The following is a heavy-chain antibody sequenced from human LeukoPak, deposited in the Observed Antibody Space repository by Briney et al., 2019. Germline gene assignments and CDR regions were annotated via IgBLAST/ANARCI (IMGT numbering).Heavy chain of an antibody. CDR2: MNPNSGNT. D-gene: IGHD3-10*01. Sequence: ASVKVSCNASGYTFTSYDINWVRQATGQGLEWMGWMNPNSGNTGYAQKFQSRVTMTRNTSISTAYMELSSLRSEDTAVYYCARENRYGSGLPYYYYGMDVWGQGTTVTVSS. V-gene: IGHV1-8*01. CDR1: GYTFTSYD. CDR3: ARENRYGSGLPYYYYGMDV. J-gene: IGHJ6*02.